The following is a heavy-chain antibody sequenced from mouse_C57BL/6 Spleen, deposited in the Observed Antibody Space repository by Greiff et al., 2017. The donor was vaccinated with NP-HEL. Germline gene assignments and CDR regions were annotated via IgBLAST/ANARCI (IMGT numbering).Heavy chain of an antibody. CDR2: INPNYGTT. CDR1: GYSFTDYN. J-gene: IGHJ4*01. V-gene: IGHV1-39*01. D-gene: IGHD1-1*01. CDR3: ASADYYGSSYGGAMDY. Sequence: VQLQQSGPELVKPGASVKISCKASGYSFTDYNMNWVKQSNGKSLEWIGVINPNYGTTSYNQKFKGKATLTVDQSSSTAYMQLNSLTSEDSAVYYCASADYYGSSYGGAMDYWGQGTSVTVSS.